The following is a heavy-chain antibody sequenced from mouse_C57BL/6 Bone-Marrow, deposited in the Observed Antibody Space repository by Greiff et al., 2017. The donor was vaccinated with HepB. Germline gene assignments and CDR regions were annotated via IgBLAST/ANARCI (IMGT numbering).Heavy chain of an antibody. D-gene: IGHD3-3*01. CDR3: ARRRIIQGPFAY. J-gene: IGHJ3*01. CDR1: GYTFTDYY. CDR2: IYPGSGNT. V-gene: IGHV1-84*01. Sequence: QVQLQQSGPELVKPGASVKISCKASGYTFTDYYINWVKQRPGQGLEWIGRIYPGSGNTKYNEKFKGKATLTVDTSSSTAYMQLSSLTSEDSAVYFCARRRIIQGPFAYWGQGTLVTVSA.